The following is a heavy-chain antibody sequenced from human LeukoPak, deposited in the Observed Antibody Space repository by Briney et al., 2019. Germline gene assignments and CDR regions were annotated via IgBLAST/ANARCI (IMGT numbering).Heavy chain of an antibody. V-gene: IGHV3-9*01. D-gene: IGHD3-10*01. Sequence: GGSLRLSCAASGFTFDDYAMHWVRQAPGKGLEWVSGISWNSGSIGYADSVKGRFTISRDNAKNTLYLQMNSLRAEDTAVYYCARGPGFPSGRFDPWGQGTLVTVSS. CDR1: GFTFDDYA. CDR3: ARGPGFPSGRFDP. J-gene: IGHJ5*02. CDR2: ISWNSGSI.